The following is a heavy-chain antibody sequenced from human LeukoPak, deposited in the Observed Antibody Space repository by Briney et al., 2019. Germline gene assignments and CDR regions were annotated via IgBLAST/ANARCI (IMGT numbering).Heavy chain of an antibody. V-gene: IGHV1-24*01. Sequence: GASVKVSCKVSGYTLTELSMHWVRQAPGKGLEWMGGFDPEDGEAIYAQKFQGRVTMTEDTSTDTAYMELSSLRSEDTAVYYCATAPSYYYDSSGYNYWGQGTLVIVSS. D-gene: IGHD3-22*01. J-gene: IGHJ4*02. CDR3: ATAPSYYYDSSGYNY. CDR2: FDPEDGEA. CDR1: GYTLTELS.